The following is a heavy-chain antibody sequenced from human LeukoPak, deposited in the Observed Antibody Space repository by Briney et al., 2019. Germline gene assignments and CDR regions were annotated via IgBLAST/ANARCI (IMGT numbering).Heavy chain of an antibody. Sequence: PSETLSLTCTVSGDSISSYYWSWIRQPAGKGLEWIGRIYTSGSTNYNPSLKSRVTMSVDTSKNQFSLKLSSVTAADTAVYYCATLGYYYGSGSPDCWGQGTLVTVSS. J-gene: IGHJ4*02. D-gene: IGHD3-10*01. CDR1: GDSISSYY. CDR2: IYTSGST. V-gene: IGHV4-4*07. CDR3: ATLGYYYGSGSPDC.